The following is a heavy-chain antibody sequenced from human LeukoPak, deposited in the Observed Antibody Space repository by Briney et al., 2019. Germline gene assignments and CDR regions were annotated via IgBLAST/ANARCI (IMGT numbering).Heavy chain of an antibody. CDR3: ARGRFGGHSYVYYFDY. CDR2: INHSGST. J-gene: IGHJ4*02. D-gene: IGHD5-18*01. V-gene: IGHV4-34*01. CDR1: GGSFSGYY. Sequence: SETLSLTCAVYGGSFSGYYWSWIRQPPGKGLEWIGEINHSGSTNYNPSLKSRVTISVDTSKNQFSLKLSSVTAADTAVYYCARGRFGGHSYVYYFDYWGQGTLVTVSS.